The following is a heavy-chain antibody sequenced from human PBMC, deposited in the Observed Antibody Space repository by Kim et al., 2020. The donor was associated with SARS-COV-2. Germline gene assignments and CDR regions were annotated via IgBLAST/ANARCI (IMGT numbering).Heavy chain of an antibody. CDR2: ISGSGGST. D-gene: IGHD3-10*02. V-gene: IGHV3-23*01. J-gene: IGHJ3*02. Sequence: GGSLRLSCAASGFTFSSYAMSWVRQAPGKGLEWVSAISGSGGSTYYADSVKGRFTISRDNSKNTLYLQMNSLRAEDTAVYYCAKDRSSKLLWPGGDAFDIWGQGTMVTVSS. CDR1: GFTFSSYA. CDR3: AKDRSSKLLWPGGDAFDI.